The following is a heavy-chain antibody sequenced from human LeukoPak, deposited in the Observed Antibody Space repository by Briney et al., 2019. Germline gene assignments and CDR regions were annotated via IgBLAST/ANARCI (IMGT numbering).Heavy chain of an antibody. CDR2: ISGTADSK. Sequence: GRCLRRSRAASLLIFRNYASSWVGQAPGRGLRSFSIISGTADSKCYGDSVKGRFTISRNNPRSTMYLEMNILRAEDTAVYYCAKADATIGGAFDTWGQGTMVIDSS. CDR3: AKADATIGGAFDT. V-gene: IGHV3-23*01. J-gene: IGHJ3*02. CDR1: LLIFRNYA. D-gene: IGHD3-16*01.